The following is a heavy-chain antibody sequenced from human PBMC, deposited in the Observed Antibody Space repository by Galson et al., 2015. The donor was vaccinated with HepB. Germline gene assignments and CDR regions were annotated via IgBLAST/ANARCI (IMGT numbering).Heavy chain of an antibody. D-gene: IGHD2-2*01. CDR2: INAGDGNT. CDR3: ARDIVVVPAAFRYMDV. Sequence: SVKVSCKASGYSFTSSAMHWVRQAPGQRLEWMGWINAGDGNTKYSQKFQGRVTITRDTSATTAYMELSSLRSEDTAVYYCARDIVVVPAAFRYMDVWGKGTTVTVSS. J-gene: IGHJ6*03. CDR1: GYSFTSSA. V-gene: IGHV1-3*01.